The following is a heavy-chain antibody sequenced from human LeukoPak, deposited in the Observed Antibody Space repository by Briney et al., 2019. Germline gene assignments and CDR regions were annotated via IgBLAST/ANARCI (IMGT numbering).Heavy chain of an antibody. CDR1: GFTFSSYE. Sequence: QSGGSLRLSCAASGFTFSSYEMNWVRQAPGKGLEWASYISSSGSTIYYADSVKGRFTISRDNAKNSLYLQMNSLRAEDTAVYYCARWGYSSGYYYDYWGQGTLVTVSS. V-gene: IGHV3-48*03. J-gene: IGHJ4*02. CDR2: ISSSGSTI. D-gene: IGHD3-22*01. CDR3: ARWGYSSGYYYDY.